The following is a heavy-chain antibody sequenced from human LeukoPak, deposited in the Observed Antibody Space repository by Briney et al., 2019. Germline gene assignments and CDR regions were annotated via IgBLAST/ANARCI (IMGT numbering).Heavy chain of an antibody. CDR3: ARDHAGYSSSWTKAPMDV. D-gene: IGHD6-13*01. Sequence: ASVKVSCKASGYTYTNYGISWVRQAPGQGLEWMGWISAYNGHTNYAQKLQGRVTMTTHTSTSTAYMELRSLRSDDTAVYYCARDHAGYSSSWTKAPMDVWGKGTTVTVSS. CDR1: GYTYTNYG. J-gene: IGHJ6*03. CDR2: ISAYNGHT. V-gene: IGHV1-18*01.